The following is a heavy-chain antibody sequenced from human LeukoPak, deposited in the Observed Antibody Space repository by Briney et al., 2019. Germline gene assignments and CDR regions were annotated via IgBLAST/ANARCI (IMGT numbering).Heavy chain of an antibody. J-gene: IGHJ4*02. V-gene: IGHV3-23*01. CDR3: AKDRRQLRFLEWLSKEFDY. D-gene: IGHD3-3*01. CDR2: ISGSGGST. CDR1: GFTFSSYA. Sequence: GGSLRLSCAASGFTFSSYAMSWVRQAPGEGLEWVSAISGSGGSTYYADSVKGRFTISRDNSKNTLYLQMNSLRAEDTAVYYCAKDRRQLRFLEWLSKEFDYWGQGTLVTVSS.